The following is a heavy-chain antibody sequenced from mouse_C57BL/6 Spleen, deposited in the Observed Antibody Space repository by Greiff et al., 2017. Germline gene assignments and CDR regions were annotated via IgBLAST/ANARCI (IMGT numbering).Heavy chain of an antibody. CDR3: ASSISYGGSTGYFDY. J-gene: IGHJ2*01. CDR1: GYNFKDYY. D-gene: IGHD1-1*01. V-gene: IGHV14-2*01. CDR2: IDPEDGET. Sequence: VQLQQSGAELVKPGASVKLSCTASGYNFKDYYMHWVKQRTEQGLEWIGRIDPEDGETKYAPKFQGKATITADTSSNTAYLQLSSLTSEDSAVYYCASSISYGGSTGYFDYWGQGTTLTVSS.